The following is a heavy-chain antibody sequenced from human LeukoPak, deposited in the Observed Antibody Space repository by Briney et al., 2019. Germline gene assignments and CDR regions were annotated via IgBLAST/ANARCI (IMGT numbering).Heavy chain of an antibody. J-gene: IGHJ5*02. CDR3: ARGRLAYDFWSGYYWGDNSLLNGFDP. CDR1: GYTFTSYD. V-gene: IGHV1-8*01. CDR2: MNPNSGNT. Sequence: GASVKVSCKASGYTFTSYDINWVRQATGQAREWLGWMNPNSGNTGYAQKFQGRVTMTRNTSISTAYMELSSLRSEDTAVYYCARGRLAYDFWSGYYWGDNSLLNGFDPWGQGTLVTVSS. D-gene: IGHD3-3*01.